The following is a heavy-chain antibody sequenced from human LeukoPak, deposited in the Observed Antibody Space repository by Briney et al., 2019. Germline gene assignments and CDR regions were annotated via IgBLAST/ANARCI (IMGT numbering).Heavy chain of an antibody. CDR1: GGSFSGYY. J-gene: IGHJ4*02. V-gene: IGHV4-34*01. Sequence: SATLSLTCAVYGGSFSGYYWSWIRQPPGKGLEWIGEINHSGSTNYNPSLKSRVTISVDTSKNQFSLKLSSVTAADTAVYYCARGTRGYSSSWYKALSLDYWGQGTLVTVSS. CDR3: ARGTRGYSSSWYKALSLDY. CDR2: INHSGST. D-gene: IGHD6-13*01.